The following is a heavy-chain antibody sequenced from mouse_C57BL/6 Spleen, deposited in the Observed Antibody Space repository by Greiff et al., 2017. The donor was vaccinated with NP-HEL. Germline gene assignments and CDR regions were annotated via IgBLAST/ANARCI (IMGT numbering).Heavy chain of an antibody. CDR1: GYAFSSSW. V-gene: IGHV1-82*01. J-gene: IGHJ4*01. D-gene: IGHD2-4*01. Sequence: QVQLQQSGPELVKPGASVKISCKASGYAFSSSWMNWVKQRPGKGLEWIGRIYPGDGDTNYNGKFKGKATLTADKSSSTAYMQLSSLTSEDSAVYFCARSAYYDYAYAMDYWGQGTSVTVSS. CDR3: ARSAYYDYAYAMDY. CDR2: IYPGDGDT.